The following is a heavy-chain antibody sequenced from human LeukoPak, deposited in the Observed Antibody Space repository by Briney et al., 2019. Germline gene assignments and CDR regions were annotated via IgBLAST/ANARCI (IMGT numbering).Heavy chain of an antibody. V-gene: IGHV1-69*01. Sequence: SVKVSCKASGGTFSSYAISWVRQAPGQGPEWMGGIIPIFGTANYAQKFQGRVTITADESTSTAYMELSSLRSEDTAVYYCARVRVNIRGVTTSDPWGQGTLVTVSS. CDR2: IIPIFGTA. CDR3: ARVRVNIRGVTTSDP. D-gene: IGHD3-10*01. J-gene: IGHJ5*02. CDR1: GGTFSSYA.